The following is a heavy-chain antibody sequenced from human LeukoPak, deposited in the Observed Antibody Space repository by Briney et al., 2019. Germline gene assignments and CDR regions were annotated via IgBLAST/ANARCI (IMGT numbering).Heavy chain of an antibody. D-gene: IGHD6-13*01. CDR1: GGSISSYY. CDR2: IYYSGST. CDR3: ARVYEQQLVPAPPRAFDI. V-gene: IGHV4-59*01. J-gene: IGHJ3*02. Sequence: PSETPSLTCTVSGGSISSYYWSWIRQPPGKGLEWIGYIYYSGSTNYNPSLKSRVTISVDTSKNQFSLKLSSVTAADTAVYYCARVYEQQLVPAPPRAFDIWGQGTMVTVSS.